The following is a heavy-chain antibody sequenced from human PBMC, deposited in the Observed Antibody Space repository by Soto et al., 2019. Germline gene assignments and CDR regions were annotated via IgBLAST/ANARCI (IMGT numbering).Heavy chain of an antibody. CDR3: ASAKIGDYFQVY. CDR2: NSDGSTT. Sequence: EVQLVESGGGLVQPGGSLRLSCAVSGFTFSGYWMHWVRQAPGKGLVWVSRNSDGSTTSYADSVKGRFTISRDNAKNTLYLQMDSLRAEDTAVYYCASAKIGDYFQVYWGQGTLVTVSS. V-gene: IGHV3-74*01. CDR1: GFTFSGYW. D-gene: IGHD4-17*01. J-gene: IGHJ4*02.